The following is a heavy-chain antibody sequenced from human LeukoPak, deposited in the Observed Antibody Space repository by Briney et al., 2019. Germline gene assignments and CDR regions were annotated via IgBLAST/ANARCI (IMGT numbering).Heavy chain of an antibody. V-gene: IGHV3-66*01. CDR3: ARGLGDRNGYYFGYFDY. D-gene: IGHD3-22*01. CDR2: IYSGGST. J-gene: IGHJ4*02. Sequence: GGSLRLSCAASGFTVSSNYMSWVRQAPGKGLEWVSVIYSGGSTYYADSVKGRFTISRDNSKNTLYLQMNSLRAEDTAVYYCARGLGDRNGYYFGYFDYWGPGTLVTVSS. CDR1: GFTVSSNY.